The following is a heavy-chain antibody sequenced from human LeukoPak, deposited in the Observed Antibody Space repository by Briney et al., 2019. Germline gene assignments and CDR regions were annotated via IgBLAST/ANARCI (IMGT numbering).Heavy chain of an antibody. J-gene: IGHJ6*03. CDR2: ISAGGGST. CDR1: GFTLSSYA. D-gene: IGHD6-13*01. V-gene: IGHV3-23*01. CDR3: AKLPWVAAASRYYMDV. Sequence: GGSLRLSCAASGFTLSSYAMSWVRQAPGKGLEWVSAISAGGGSTYYADSVKGRFTFSRDNSKNTLYLHMNSLRAEDTAVYYCAKLPWVAAASRYYMDVWGKGTTVTVSS.